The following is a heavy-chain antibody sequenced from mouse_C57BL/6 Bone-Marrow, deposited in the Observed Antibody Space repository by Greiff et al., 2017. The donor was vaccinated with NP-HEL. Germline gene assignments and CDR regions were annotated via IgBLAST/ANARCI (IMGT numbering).Heavy chain of an antibody. CDR3: AREVTTVFYYAMDY. CDR2: IDPSDSET. Sequence: QVQLQQPGAELVRPGSSVKLSCKASGYTFTSYWMHWVKQRPIQGLEWIGNIDPSDSETHYNQKFKDKATLTVDKSSSTAYMQPSSLTSEDSAVYYCAREVTTVFYYAMDYWGQGTSVTVSS. CDR1: GYTFTSYW. D-gene: IGHD1-1*01. J-gene: IGHJ4*01. V-gene: IGHV1-52*01.